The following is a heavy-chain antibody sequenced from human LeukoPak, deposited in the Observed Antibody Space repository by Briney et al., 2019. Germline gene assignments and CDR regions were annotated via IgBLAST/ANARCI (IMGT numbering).Heavy chain of an antibody. V-gene: IGHV3-33*01. J-gene: IGHJ6*02. CDR2: IWYDGSNK. Sequence: GGSLRLSCAASGFTFSSYGMHWVRQAPGKGLEWVAVIWYDGSNKYYADSVKGRFTISRDNSKNTLYLQMNSLRAEDTAVYYCARAFRYDYGMDVWGQGTTVTVSS. CDR1: GFTFSSYG. D-gene: IGHD2/OR15-2a*01. CDR3: ARAFRYDYGMDV.